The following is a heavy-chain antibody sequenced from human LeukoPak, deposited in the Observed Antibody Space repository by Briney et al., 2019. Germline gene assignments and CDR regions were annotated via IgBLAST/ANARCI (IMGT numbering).Heavy chain of an antibody. D-gene: IGHD3-16*01. J-gene: IGHJ4*02. V-gene: IGHV4-59*08. CDR1: GGSIRSYY. CDR3: ARVGVADIHLDY. Sequence: SETVSLSCTVSGGSIRSYYWSWIRQPPGKGLEWIGYIYYSGSTNYNPSLKSRVTISVDTSKNQFSLNLSSVTAADTAVYYCARVGVADIHLDYWGQGTLVTVSS. CDR2: IYYSGST.